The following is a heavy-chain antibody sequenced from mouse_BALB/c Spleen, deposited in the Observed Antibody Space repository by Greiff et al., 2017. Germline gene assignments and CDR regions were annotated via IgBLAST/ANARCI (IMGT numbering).Heavy chain of an antibody. CDR3: ASPLYYGSSYWYFDV. CDR2: IHYSGST. D-gene: IGHD1-1*01. V-gene: IGHV3-1*02. CDR1: GYSITSGYS. Sequence: EVKVEESGPDLVKPSQSLSLTCTVTGYSITSGYSWHWIRQFPGNKLEWMGYIHYSGSTNYNPSLKSRISITRDTSKNQFFLQLNSVTTEDTATYYCASPLYYGSSYWYFDVWGAGTTVTVSS. J-gene: IGHJ1*01.